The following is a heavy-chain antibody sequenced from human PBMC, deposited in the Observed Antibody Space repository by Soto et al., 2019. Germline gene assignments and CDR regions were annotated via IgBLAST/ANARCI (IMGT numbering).Heavy chain of an antibody. D-gene: IGHD4-17*01. J-gene: IGHJ6*03. Sequence: QVQLQESGPGLVKPSETLSFTCTVSGGSISSYYWSWIRQPPGKGLEWIGYIYYSGSTNYNPSLKSRVTISVDTSKNQFSLKLSSVTAADTAVYYCARDLGYPDYGDYRTGYYYMDVWGKGTTVTVSS. CDR2: IYYSGST. CDR3: ARDLGYPDYGDYRTGYYYMDV. V-gene: IGHV4-59*01. CDR1: GGSISSYY.